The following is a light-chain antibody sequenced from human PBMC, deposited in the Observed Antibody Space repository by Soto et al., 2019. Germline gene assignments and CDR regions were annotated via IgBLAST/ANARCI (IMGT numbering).Light chain of an antibody. CDR3: SSYTSSSTPWV. CDR1: SSDVGGYSY. CDR2: EVS. J-gene: IGLJ3*02. V-gene: IGLV2-14*01. Sequence: QSALTQPASVSGSPGQSITISCTGTSSDVGGYSYVSWYQQHPGKAPKLMIYEVSNRPSGVSNRFSGSKSGNTASLTISGLQAEDEADYYCSSYTSSSTPWVFGGGTKVTVL.